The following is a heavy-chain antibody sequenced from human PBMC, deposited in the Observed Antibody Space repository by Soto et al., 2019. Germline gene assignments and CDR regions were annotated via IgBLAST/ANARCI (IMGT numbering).Heavy chain of an antibody. CDR1: GGSISSGDYY. D-gene: IGHD3-22*01. Sequence: QVQLQESGPGLVKPSQTLSLTCTVSGGSISSGDYYWSWIRQPPGKGLEWIGYIYYSGSTYYNPSRKSRVTISVDTSKNQFSLKLSSVTDADTAVYYCARAMIYYYDSSGYYTDWGQGTLVTVSS. CDR3: ARAMIYYYDSSGYYTD. J-gene: IGHJ4*02. CDR2: IYYSGST. V-gene: IGHV4-30-4*01.